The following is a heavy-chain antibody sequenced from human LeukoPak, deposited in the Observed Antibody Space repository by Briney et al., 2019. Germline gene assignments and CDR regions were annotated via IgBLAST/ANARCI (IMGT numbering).Heavy chain of an antibody. J-gene: IGHJ4*02. CDR2: IYLGDSDT. D-gene: IGHD1-26*01. V-gene: IGHV5-51*01. Sequence: PRESLQISCQGSGSTFTSYWIGWVRQLPGKGLEWMGIIYLGDSDTRYSPSFQGQVTISADKSISTAYLQWSSLKASDTAMYYCARRTGATREFDYWGQGTLVTVSS. CDR1: GSTFTSYW. CDR3: ARRTGATREFDY.